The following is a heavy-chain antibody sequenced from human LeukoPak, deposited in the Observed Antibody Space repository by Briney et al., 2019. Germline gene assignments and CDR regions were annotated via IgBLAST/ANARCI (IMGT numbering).Heavy chain of an antibody. CDR3: AKYCYDGDTYSFDY. CDR2: INGDGGST. V-gene: IGHV3-23*01. Sequence: PGGTLRLSCAASGFTFTSFAMSWVRQAPGKGLEWVSSINGDGGSTYYADSVKGRFTISRDNSKNTLYLQMNSLRAEDSAVYYCAKYCYDGDTYSFDYWGQGTLVTVSS. D-gene: IGHD3-22*01. J-gene: IGHJ4*02. CDR1: GFTFTSFA.